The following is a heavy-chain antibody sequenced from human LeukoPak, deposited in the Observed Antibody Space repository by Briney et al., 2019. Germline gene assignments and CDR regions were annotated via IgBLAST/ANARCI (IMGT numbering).Heavy chain of an antibody. CDR2: IKQDGSEK. J-gene: IGHJ4*02. CDR3: ARESRVGSSWYDYYFDY. Sequence: GGSLRLSCAASGFTFSSYWMSWVRQAPGKGLEWVANIKQDGSEKYYVDSAKGRFTISRDNAKNSLYLQMNSLRAEDTAVYYCARESRVGSSWYDYYFDYWGQGTLVTVSS. V-gene: IGHV3-7*01. D-gene: IGHD6-13*01. CDR1: GFTFSSYW.